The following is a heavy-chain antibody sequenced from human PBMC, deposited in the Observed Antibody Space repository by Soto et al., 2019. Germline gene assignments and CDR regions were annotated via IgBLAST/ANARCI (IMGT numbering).Heavy chain of an antibody. CDR2: IVVGSGNT. D-gene: IGHD1-26*01. Sequence: SVKVSCKASGITFSSYAMHWVRQARGQSLEWIGWIVVGSGNTNYAQKFQERVTITRDMSTSTAYMELSSLRSEDTAVYYCAALWEPEPDDAFDIWGQGTMVTVS. V-gene: IGHV1-58*02. J-gene: IGHJ3*02. CDR3: AALWEPEPDDAFDI. CDR1: GITFSSYA.